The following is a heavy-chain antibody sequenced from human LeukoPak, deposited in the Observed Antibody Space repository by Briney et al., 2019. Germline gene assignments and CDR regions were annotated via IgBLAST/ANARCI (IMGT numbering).Heavy chain of an antibody. D-gene: IGHD4-23*01. J-gene: IGHJ4*02. Sequence: GESLKISCKGPGYSFTNYWLDWVRQIPGKGLGWMGSIYPRDSDVGDRPSFQGQVTISAAKSISTAYLQWSSIKASGAAMYYCARQLGGNSEFDYWGQGTLVTVSS. V-gene: IGHV5-51*01. CDR1: GYSFTNYW. CDR3: ARQLGGNSEFDY. CDR2: IYPRDSDV.